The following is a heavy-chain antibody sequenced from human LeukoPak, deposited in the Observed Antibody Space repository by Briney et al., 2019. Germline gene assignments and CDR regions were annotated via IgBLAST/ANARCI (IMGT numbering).Heavy chain of an antibody. Sequence: SETLSLTCAVYGGSFSGYYWSWIRQPPGKGLEWIGEINHSGSTNYNPSLKSRVTISVDTPKNQFSLKLSSVTAADTAVYYCARGHYGGSWGFDYWGQGTLVTVSS. CDR2: INHSGST. CDR3: ARGHYGGSWGFDY. J-gene: IGHJ4*02. CDR1: GGSFSGYY. D-gene: IGHD4-17*01. V-gene: IGHV4-34*01.